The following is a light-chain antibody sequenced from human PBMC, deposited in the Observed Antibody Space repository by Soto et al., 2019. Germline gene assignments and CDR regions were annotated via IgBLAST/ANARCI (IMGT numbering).Light chain of an antibody. CDR1: HSISSW. CDR2: KAS. V-gene: IGKV1-5*03. Sequence: DSQMTQSPSTLSASVGERVTITCRASHSISSWLAWYQQKPGKAPKLLIYKASSLESGVPSRFSGSGSGTEFTLTISSLQPDDFATYYCQQYNSYSSKFGQGTKVDIK. CDR3: QQYNSYSSK. J-gene: IGKJ1*01.